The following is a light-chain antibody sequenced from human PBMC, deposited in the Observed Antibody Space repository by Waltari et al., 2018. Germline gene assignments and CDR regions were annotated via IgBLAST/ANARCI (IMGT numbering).Light chain of an antibody. J-gene: IGKJ1*01. CDR1: QSVSRS. CDR3: QHYVRLPAT. Sequence: SCRASQSVSRSLAWYQQKPGQAPKLLSYGASTMATGIPDRFTGSVSGTDFSLTISSLEPEDFAIYFCQHYVRLPATFGQGTKVEIK. V-gene: IGKV3-20*01. CDR2: GAS.